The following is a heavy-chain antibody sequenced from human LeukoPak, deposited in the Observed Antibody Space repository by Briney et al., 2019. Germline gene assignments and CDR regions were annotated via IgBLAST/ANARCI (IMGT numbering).Heavy chain of an antibody. Sequence: GGSLRLSCAASGFTFSSYAMSWVRQAPGKGLEWVSAISGSGGSTYYADSVKGRFTISRDNSKNTLYLQTNSLRAEDTAVYYCAKDIVVVPAAIGLLFDYWGQGTLVTVSS. J-gene: IGHJ4*02. CDR3: AKDIVVVPAAIGLLFDY. V-gene: IGHV3-23*01. CDR2: ISGSGGST. CDR1: GFTFSSYA. D-gene: IGHD2-2*02.